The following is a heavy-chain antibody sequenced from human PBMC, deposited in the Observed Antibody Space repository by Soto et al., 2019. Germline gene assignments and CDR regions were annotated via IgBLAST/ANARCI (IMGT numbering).Heavy chain of an antibody. Sequence: QVQLVQSGAEVKKPGSSVKVSCQASGGTFGSDGVSWVRQAPGQVFEWMGAIIPIFGTTNYAQNFQGRITMTADEPTSTVYLELSGLRSEDTALYYCAKYKEGDSGSLQYVHSWGQGTLVTVSS. CDR2: IIPIFGTT. D-gene: IGHD1-26*01. CDR3: AKYKEGDSGSLQYVHS. CDR1: GGTFGSDG. J-gene: IGHJ4*02. V-gene: IGHV1-69*01.